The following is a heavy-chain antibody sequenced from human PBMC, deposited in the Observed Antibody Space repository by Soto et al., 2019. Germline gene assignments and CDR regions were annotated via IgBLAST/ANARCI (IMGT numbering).Heavy chain of an antibody. CDR2: IYHSGST. V-gene: IGHV4-30-4*01. CDR1: GGPISSGDYY. Sequence: QVQLQESGPGLVKPSQTLSLTCTVSGGPISSGDYYWSWIRQPPGKGLEWIGYIYHSGSTYYNPSLKSRVTISVNMSKNQCSLKLSSVTAADTAVYYCARERPDGARLDPWGQGTLVTVSS. J-gene: IGHJ5*02. D-gene: IGHD6-6*01. CDR3: ARERPDGARLDP.